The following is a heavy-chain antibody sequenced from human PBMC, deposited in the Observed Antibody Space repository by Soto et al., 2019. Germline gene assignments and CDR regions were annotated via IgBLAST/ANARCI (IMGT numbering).Heavy chain of an antibody. Sequence: QVQLVESGGGVVQPGRSLRLSCAASGFTFSSYGMHWVRQAPGKGLEWVAVIWYDGSNKYYADSVKGRFTISRDNSKNTLYLQMNSLRAEDTAVYYCARGAYSGSYNLVYWGQGTLVTVSS. CDR2: IWYDGSNK. J-gene: IGHJ4*02. D-gene: IGHD1-26*01. CDR3: ARGAYSGSYNLVY. V-gene: IGHV3-33*01. CDR1: GFTFSSYG.